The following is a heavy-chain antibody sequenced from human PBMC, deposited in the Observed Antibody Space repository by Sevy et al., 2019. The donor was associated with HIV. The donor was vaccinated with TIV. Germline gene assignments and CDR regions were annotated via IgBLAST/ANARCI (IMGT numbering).Heavy chain of an antibody. CDR3: ASRDYGDYYFDY. J-gene: IGHJ4*02. V-gene: IGHV4-4*02. CDR1: GGSISSSNW. Sequence: SESLSLTCAVSGGSISSSNWWSWVRQPPGKGLERIGEIYRSGSTNYNPSLKSRVTISVDKSKNLFSLKLSSVTAADQAVYYCASRDYGDYYFDYWGQGTLVTVSS. D-gene: IGHD4-17*01. CDR2: IYRSGST.